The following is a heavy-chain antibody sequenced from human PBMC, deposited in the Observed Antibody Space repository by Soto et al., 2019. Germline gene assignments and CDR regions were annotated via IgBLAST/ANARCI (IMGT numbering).Heavy chain of an antibody. Sequence: LRLSCTGSGFNFANYALTWVRQAPGKGLEWVGFIRGETNGGTADYAASLKGRITISRDDSKSIAYLEINSLQTEDTAVYYCTRYYYESSGSYVYWGQGTLVTVSS. D-gene: IGHD3-22*01. V-gene: IGHV3-49*02. CDR1: GFNFANYA. CDR3: TRYYYESSGSYVY. J-gene: IGHJ4*02. CDR2: IRGETNGGTA.